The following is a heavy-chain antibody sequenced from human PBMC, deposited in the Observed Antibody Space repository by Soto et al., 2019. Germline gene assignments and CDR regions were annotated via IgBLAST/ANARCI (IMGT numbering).Heavy chain of an antibody. CDR3: SREPRLRHDYCSGGSCYSYGMDV. D-gene: IGHD2-15*01. V-gene: IGHV1-2*07. CDR1: GYTFTSYG. J-gene: IGHJ6*02. CDR2: INSNSGGT. Sequence: ASVEVSCKASGYTFTSYGISWGRQAPGQGLEWMGWINSNSGGTNCGHKFQVRVTMTRDTSISTAYMELRRLRSDDTAVYYCSREPRLRHDYCSGGSCYSYGMDVWGQGTTVPVSS.